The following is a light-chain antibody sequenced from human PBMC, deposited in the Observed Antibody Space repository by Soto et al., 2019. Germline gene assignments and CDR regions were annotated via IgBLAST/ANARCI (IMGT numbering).Light chain of an antibody. V-gene: IGKV3-20*01. J-gene: IGKJ1*01. CDR2: GAS. Sequence: EIVLTQSPGTLSLSPGETATLSCRASQSVSGYIGWYQQKPGQAPRLLIYGASNRATGIPDRFSGSGSGTDFTLTISRLEPEDFAVYYCQQYGSSGTFGQGTKVDIK. CDR3: QQYGSSGT. CDR1: QSVSGY.